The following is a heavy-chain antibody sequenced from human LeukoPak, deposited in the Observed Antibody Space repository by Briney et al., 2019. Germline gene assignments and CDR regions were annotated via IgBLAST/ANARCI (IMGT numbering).Heavy chain of an antibody. D-gene: IGHD3-22*01. CDR3: AHRPDYHDNSWEY. V-gene: IGHV2-5*02. CDR2: IYWDDDK. CDR1: GDSVSSDYF. J-gene: IGHJ4*02. Sequence: TLSLTCTVSGDSVSSDYFWGWIRQPPGKALEWLALIYWDDDKRYSPSLKSRLTITKDTSKNQVVLTMTNMDPVDTATYYCAHRPDYHDNSWEYWGQGTLVTVSS.